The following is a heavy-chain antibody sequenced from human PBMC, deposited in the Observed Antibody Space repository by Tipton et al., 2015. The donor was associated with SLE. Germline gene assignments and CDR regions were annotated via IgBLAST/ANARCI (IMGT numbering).Heavy chain of an antibody. CDR3: GRARVGMGYVFDI. CDR1: RYSISSGYY. V-gene: IGHV4-38-2*02. CDR2: FYHSANT. J-gene: IGHJ3*02. D-gene: IGHD5-24*01. Sequence: TLSLTCIVSRYSISSGYYWGWMRQAPGKELEWVGSFYHSANTYYNPSLTSRVTISADTSKNQFSLRLTSVTAAGTALYYCGRARVGMGYVFDIWGQGTMVTVSS.